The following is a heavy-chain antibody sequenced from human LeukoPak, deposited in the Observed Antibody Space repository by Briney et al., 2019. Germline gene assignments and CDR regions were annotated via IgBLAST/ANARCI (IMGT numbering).Heavy chain of an antibody. CDR2: IYYSGST. CDR1: GGSISSYY. V-gene: IGHV4-59*12. D-gene: IGHD2-2*02. CDR3: ARGAVKGSAIVPAAIRFDY. J-gene: IGHJ4*02. Sequence: SETLSLTCTVPGGSISSYYWSWIRQPPGKGLEWIGYIYYSGSTNYNPSLKSRVTISVDTSKNQFSLKLSSVTAADTAVYYCARGAVKGSAIVPAAIRFDYWGQGTLVTVSS.